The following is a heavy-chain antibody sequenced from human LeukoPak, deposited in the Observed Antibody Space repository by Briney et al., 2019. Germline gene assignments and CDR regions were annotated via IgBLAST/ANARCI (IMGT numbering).Heavy chain of an antibody. CDR1: GFTFSTYT. V-gene: IGHV3-23*01. CDR3: ARESYSSSWGTWFDP. D-gene: IGHD6-6*01. J-gene: IGHJ5*02. CDR2: IGNNGGGI. Sequence: PGGSLRLSCAASGFTFSTYTMYWVRHPPGKRLEWVSIIGNNGGGIHYADSVRGRFTISRDNSKNTLYLQMNRLRAEDTAVYYCARESYSSSWGTWFDPWGQGTLVTVSS.